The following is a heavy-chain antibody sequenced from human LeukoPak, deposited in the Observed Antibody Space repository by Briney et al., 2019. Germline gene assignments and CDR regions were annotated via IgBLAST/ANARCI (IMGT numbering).Heavy chain of an antibody. CDR1: GYTFTGYY. J-gene: IGHJ4*02. CDR2: IDPNSGGT. D-gene: IGHD6-13*01. CDR3: ARWAAAGGYFDY. Sequence: ASVKVSCKASGYTFTGYYMHWVRQAPGQGLEWMGWIDPNSGGTDYAQKFQGSVTMTRDTSISTAYMELSRLRSDDTAVYYCARWAAAGGYFDYWGQGTLVTVSS. V-gene: IGHV1-2*02.